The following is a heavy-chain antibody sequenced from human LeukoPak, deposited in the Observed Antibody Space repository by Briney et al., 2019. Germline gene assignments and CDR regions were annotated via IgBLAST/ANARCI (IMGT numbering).Heavy chain of an antibody. CDR1: GGSFSGYY. D-gene: IGHD5-12*01. CDR2: INHSGGT. CDR3: ASLLNVAGYSGYDSDY. Sequence: SETLSLTCAVYGGSFSGYYWSWIRQPPGKGLEWIGEINHSGGTNYNPSLKSRVTISVDTSKSQFPLKLNSLTAADTAVYYCASLLNVAGYSGYDSDYWGHGTLVTVSS. V-gene: IGHV4-34*01. J-gene: IGHJ4*01.